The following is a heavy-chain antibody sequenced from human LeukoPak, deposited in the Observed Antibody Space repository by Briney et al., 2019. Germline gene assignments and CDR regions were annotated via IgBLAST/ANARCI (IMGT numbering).Heavy chain of an antibody. CDR3: AELGITMIGGV. D-gene: IGHD3-10*02. Sequence: PGGSLRLSCAASGFTFSAYSMHWVRQAPGKGLEWVALISFDGNNEYYADSVKGRFTISRDNAKNSLYLQMNSLRAEDTAVYYCAELGITMIGGVWGKGTTVTISS. J-gene: IGHJ6*04. CDR2: ISFDGNNE. V-gene: IGHV3-30*04. CDR1: GFTFSAYS.